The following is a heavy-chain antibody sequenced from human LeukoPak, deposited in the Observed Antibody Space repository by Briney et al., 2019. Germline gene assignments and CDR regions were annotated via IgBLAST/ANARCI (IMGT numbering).Heavy chain of an antibody. CDR2: IRFDGTNK. V-gene: IGHV3-30*02. J-gene: IGHJ4*02. Sequence: TGGCLRLSCAASGFTFSNYGMHWVRQAPGKGLEWVAFIRFDGTNKYYADSVKGRLTISRDNSKNTLYLQMNSLRVEDTGVYYCAGPSSSGVGYWGQGTLVTVSS. CDR1: GFTFSNYG. CDR3: AGPSSSGVGY. D-gene: IGHD6-6*01.